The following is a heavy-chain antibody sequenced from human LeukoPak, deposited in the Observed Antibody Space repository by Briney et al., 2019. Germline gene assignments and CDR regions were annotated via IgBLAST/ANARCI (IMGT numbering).Heavy chain of an antibody. V-gene: IGHV1-18*04. CDR1: GNTFINYY. D-gene: IGHD2-8*01. Sequence: ASVKVSCKASGNTFINYYMHWVRQAPGQGLEWMGWISAYNGNTNYAQKLQGRVTMTTDTSTSTAYMELRSLRSDDTAVYYCARVMRKEGYCTNGVCYSAFDIWGQGTMVTVSS. CDR2: ISAYNGNT. CDR3: ARVMRKEGYCTNGVCYSAFDI. J-gene: IGHJ3*02.